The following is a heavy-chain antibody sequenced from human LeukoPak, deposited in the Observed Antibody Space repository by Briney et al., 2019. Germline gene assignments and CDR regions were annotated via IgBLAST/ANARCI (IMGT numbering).Heavy chain of an antibody. CDR1: GYTFTSYG. Sequence: AASVKVSCKASGYTFTSYGISWVRQAPGQGLEWMGWISAYNGNTNYAQKLQGRVTMTTDTSTSTAYMELRSLRSDDTAVYYCARDELTYYYDSSGYSAWGQGTLVTVSS. CDR3: ARDELTYYYDSSGYSA. V-gene: IGHV1-18*01. D-gene: IGHD3-22*01. CDR2: ISAYNGNT. J-gene: IGHJ5*02.